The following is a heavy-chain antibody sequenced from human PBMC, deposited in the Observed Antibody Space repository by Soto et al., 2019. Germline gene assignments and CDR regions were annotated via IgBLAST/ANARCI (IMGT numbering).Heavy chain of an antibody. CDR3: AREYLSGVYDIYDY. J-gene: IGHJ4*02. CDR2: INAGNGVT. V-gene: IGHV1-3*01. D-gene: IGHD5-12*01. CDR1: GYSFTNYA. Sequence: GASVKVSCKASGYSFTNYAMHWVRQAPGQRLEWMGWINAGNGVTKYSQKFLGRVTITRDTSASTAYMELSSLRSEDTAVYYCAREYLSGVYDIYDYWGQGTLVTVSS.